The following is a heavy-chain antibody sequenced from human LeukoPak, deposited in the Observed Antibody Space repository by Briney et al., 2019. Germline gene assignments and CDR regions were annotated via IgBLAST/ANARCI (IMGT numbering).Heavy chain of an antibody. CDR1: GFTFSNYW. CDR3: LTIVETDIEAFDI. J-gene: IGHJ3*02. V-gene: IGHV3-74*01. D-gene: IGHD2-21*01. Sequence: PGGSLRLSCAASGFTFSNYWMHWVRQAPGKGLVWVSRINPDDGSTSYADSVKGRFTISRDNAKSTLYLQMNSLRAEDTAVYYCLTIVETDIEAFDIWGQGTKVTVSS. CDR2: INPDDGST.